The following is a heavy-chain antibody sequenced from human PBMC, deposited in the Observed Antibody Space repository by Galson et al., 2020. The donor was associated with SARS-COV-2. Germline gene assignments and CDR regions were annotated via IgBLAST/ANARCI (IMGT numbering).Heavy chain of an antibody. Sequence: ASVKVSCKASGYTFTSYGISWVRQAPGQGLEWMGWISAYNGNTNYAQNLQGRVTMTTDTSTSTAYMEQRSLRSDDTAVYYCAGGLAARRNNWFDPWGQGSLVTVSS. V-gene: IGHV1-18*01. J-gene: IGHJ5*02. CDR3: AGGLAARRNNWFDP. CDR2: ISAYNGNT. CDR1: GYTFTSYG. D-gene: IGHD6-6*01.